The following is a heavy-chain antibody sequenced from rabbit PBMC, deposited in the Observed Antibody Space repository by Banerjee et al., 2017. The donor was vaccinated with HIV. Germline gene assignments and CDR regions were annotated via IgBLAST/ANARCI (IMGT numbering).Heavy chain of an antibody. CDR3: ARVSSSSAWSYDL. J-gene: IGHJ3*01. CDR2: IFIHVGGSA. D-gene: IGHD1-1*01. CDR1: GSDISSYS. V-gene: IGHV1S45*01. Sequence: QEQLVESGGGLVQPEGSLTLTCTASGSDISSYSIGWVRQAPGKGLEWIACIFIHVGGSAYYANWAKGRFTISKTSSTTVTLQMTSLTAADTATYFCARVSSSSAWSYDLWGQGTLVTDS.